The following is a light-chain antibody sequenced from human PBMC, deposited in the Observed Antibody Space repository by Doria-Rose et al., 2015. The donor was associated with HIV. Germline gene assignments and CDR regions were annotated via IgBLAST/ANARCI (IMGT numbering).Light chain of an antibody. CDR2: WAS. Sequence: DIRMTQSPESLGMSLGERAALHCKSNQSLLYTSKNYLAWYQQKPGQPPKLLIYWASTRQSWVPARFSGSGSGTDFTLTISSLEAEDVAVYYCQQYYDTPSFGPGTTVDIK. CDR3: QQYYDTPS. J-gene: IGKJ3*01. V-gene: IGKV4-1*01. CDR1: QSLLYTSKNY.